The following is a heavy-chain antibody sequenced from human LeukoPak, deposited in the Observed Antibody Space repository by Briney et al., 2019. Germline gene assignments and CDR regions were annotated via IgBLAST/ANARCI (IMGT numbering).Heavy chain of an antibody. CDR3: ARGQTGYSSSWYMDY. CDR2: INSDGSST. Sequence: SGGSLRLSCAASGFTFSSYWMHWVRQAPGKGLVWVSRINSDGSSTSYADSVKGRFTISRDNAKNTLYLQMNSLRAEDRAVYYCARGQTGYSSSWYMDYWGQGTLVTVSS. CDR1: GFTFSSYW. J-gene: IGHJ4*02. D-gene: IGHD6-13*01. V-gene: IGHV3-74*01.